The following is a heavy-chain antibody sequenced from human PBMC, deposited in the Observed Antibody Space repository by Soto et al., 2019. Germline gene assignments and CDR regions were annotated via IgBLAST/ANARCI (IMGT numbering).Heavy chain of an antibody. CDR1: GFTFSSYA. J-gene: IGHJ4*02. Sequence: EEQLVESGGGLVKPGGSLRLSCAASGFTFSSYAMNWVRQAPGKGLEWVSFISSSSSYIYYADSVKGRFTVSRDNAKNSLYLQMNSLRDEDTAVYYCAREKGSWTTFDYWGQGTLVTVSS. D-gene: IGHD3-3*01. CDR2: ISSSSSYI. CDR3: AREKGSWTTFDY. V-gene: IGHV3-21*01.